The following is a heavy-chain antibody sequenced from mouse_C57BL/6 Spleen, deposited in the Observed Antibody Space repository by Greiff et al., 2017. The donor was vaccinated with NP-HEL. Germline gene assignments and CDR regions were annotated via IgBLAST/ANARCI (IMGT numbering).Heavy chain of an antibody. CDR1: GFTFTDYY. J-gene: IGHJ2*01. D-gene: IGHD1-1*01. Sequence: EVKVEESGGGLVQPGGSLSLSCAASGFTFTDYYMSWVRQPPGKALEWLGFIRNKANGYTTEYSASVKGRFTISRDNSQSILYLQMNALRAEDSATYYCARSFTNYFDYWGQGTTLTVSS. V-gene: IGHV7-3*01. CDR2: IRNKANGYTT. CDR3: ARSFTNYFDY.